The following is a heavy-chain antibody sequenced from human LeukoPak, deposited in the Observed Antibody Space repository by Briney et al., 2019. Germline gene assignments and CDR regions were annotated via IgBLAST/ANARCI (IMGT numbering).Heavy chain of an antibody. CDR1: GGSISSSNW. V-gene: IGHV4-4*02. CDR2: IYHSGST. J-gene: IGHJ4*02. Sequence: SETLSLTCAVSGGSISSSNWWSWVRQPPGKGLEWIGEIYHSGSTNYNPSLKSRVTISVDKSKNQFSLKLSSVTAADTAVYYCARGKDGSGTYYFDYWGQGTLVTASS. CDR3: ARGKDGSGTYYFDY. D-gene: IGHD3-10*01.